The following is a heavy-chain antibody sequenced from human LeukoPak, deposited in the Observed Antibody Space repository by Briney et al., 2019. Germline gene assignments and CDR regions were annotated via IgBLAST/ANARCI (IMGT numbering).Heavy chain of an antibody. J-gene: IGHJ6*03. CDR2: IKQDGSEK. Sequence: GSLRLSCAASGFTFGSYWMSWVRQAPGKGLEWVANIKQDGSEKYYVDSVKGRFTISRDNAKNSLYLQMNSLRAEDTAVYYCARVNSGYYYYYMDVWGKGTTVTVSS. D-gene: IGHD6-19*01. CDR3: ARVNSGYYYYYMDV. CDR1: GFTFGSYW. V-gene: IGHV3-7*01.